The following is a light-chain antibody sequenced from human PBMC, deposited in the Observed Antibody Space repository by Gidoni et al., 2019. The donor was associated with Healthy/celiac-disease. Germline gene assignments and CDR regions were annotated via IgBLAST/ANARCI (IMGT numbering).Light chain of an antibody. Sequence: DIVMTQSPDSLAGSLGERATINCKSSQSVLYSSNNKNYLAWYQQKPGQPPKLLIYWASTRESGVPDRFSGSGSGTDFTLPISSLQAEDVAVYYCQQYYSTPLTFVQGTKVEIK. J-gene: IGKJ1*01. V-gene: IGKV4-1*01. CDR2: WAS. CDR1: QSVLYSSNNKNY. CDR3: QQYYSTPLT.